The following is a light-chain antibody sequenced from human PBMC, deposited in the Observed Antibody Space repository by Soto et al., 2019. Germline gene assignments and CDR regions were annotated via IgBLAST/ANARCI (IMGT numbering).Light chain of an antibody. CDR1: SSNIGSNS. CDR2: RND. V-gene: IGLV1-44*01. J-gene: IGLJ2*01. CDR3: AAWDDSLNGL. Sequence: QSVLTQPPSASGTPRQRVTISCSGSSSNIGSNSVYWYQQLPGTAPKLLIYRNDQRPSGVPDRFSGSKSGTSASLAISGLQSEDEAEYYCAAWDDSLNGLFGGGTKLTVL.